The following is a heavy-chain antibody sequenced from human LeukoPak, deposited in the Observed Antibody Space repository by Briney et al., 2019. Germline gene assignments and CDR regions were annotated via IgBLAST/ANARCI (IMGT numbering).Heavy chain of an antibody. V-gene: IGHV1-69*01. J-gene: IGHJ5*02. CDR3: ARDRGGSYPGWFDP. D-gene: IGHD1-26*01. CDR1: GGTFSSYA. Sequence: ASVKVSCKASGGTFSSYAISWVRQAPGQGLEWMGGIIPIFGTANYAQKFQGRVTITADESTSTAYMELSSLRSEDTAVYYCARDRGGSYPGWFDPWGQGTLVTVSS. CDR2: IIPIFGTA.